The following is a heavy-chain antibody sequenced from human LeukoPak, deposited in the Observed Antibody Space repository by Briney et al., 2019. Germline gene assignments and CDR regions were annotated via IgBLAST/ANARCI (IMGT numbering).Heavy chain of an antibody. CDR1: GFTFSSYW. J-gene: IGHJ5*02. CDR2: IKQDGSER. CDR3: ARDSGWFDP. D-gene: IGHD6-25*01. V-gene: IGHV3-7*01. Sequence: GGSLRLSCAASGFTFSSYWMSWVRQAPGKGLEWVATIKQDGSERYYVDSVKGRFTISRDNAQNSLSLQMNSLRAEDTAVYYCARDSGWFDPWGQGTLVTVSS.